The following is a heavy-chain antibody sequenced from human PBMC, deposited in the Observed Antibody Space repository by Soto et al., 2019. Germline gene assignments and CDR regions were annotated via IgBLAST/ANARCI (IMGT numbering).Heavy chain of an antibody. CDR2: IYHRVST. Sequence: QVQLQESGPGLVKPSGTLSLTCAVSGGSISSSNWWSWVRQPTGKGLEWIGEIYHRVSTNYNPSLKSRVTISVDKSTNQFSLKLSSVTAADTAVYYCARDSGSYYKGAYGMDVWGQGTTVTVSS. D-gene: IGHD3-10*01. V-gene: IGHV4-4*02. J-gene: IGHJ6*02. CDR3: ARDSGSYYKGAYGMDV. CDR1: GGSISSSNW.